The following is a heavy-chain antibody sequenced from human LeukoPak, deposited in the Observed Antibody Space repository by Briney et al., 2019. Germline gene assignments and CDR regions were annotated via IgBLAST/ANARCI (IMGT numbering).Heavy chain of an antibody. V-gene: IGHV3-48*04. CDR2: ISSSGSTI. CDR3: AKELIMRFDF. D-gene: IGHD3-16*01. J-gene: IGHJ4*02. CDR1: GFTFSSYG. Sequence: GGSLRLSCAASGFTFSSYGMHWVRQAPGKGLEWVSYISSSGSTIHYADSVKGRFTISRDNAKNSLYLQMNSLRAEDTAVYYCAKELIMRFDFWGQGTLVTVSS.